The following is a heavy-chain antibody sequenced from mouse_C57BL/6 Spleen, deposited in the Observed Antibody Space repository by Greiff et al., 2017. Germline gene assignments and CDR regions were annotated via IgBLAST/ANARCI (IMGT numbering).Heavy chain of an antibody. CDR1: GYTFTSYW. J-gene: IGHJ4*01. Sequence: VQLQQPGAELVRPGSSVKLSCKASGYTFTSYWMHWVKQRPIQGLEWIGNIDPSDSETHYNQKFKDKATLTVDKSSSTAYMQLSSLTSDDSAVYYCAIRIYYDYDGDGYYAMYYWGQGTSVTVSS. V-gene: IGHV1-52*01. CDR2: IDPSDSET. D-gene: IGHD2-4*01. CDR3: AIRIYYDYDGDGYYAMYY.